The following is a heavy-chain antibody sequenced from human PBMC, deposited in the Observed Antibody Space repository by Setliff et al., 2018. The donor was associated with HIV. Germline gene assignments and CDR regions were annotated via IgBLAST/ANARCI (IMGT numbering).Heavy chain of an antibody. J-gene: IGHJ6*03. Sequence: SETLSLTCTVSGDSISSYYWSWIRQPPGKGLEWIGYIYTSGITDYNPSLKSRVTISGDTSKNQFSLKLSSVTAPYTAVYYCARDRRGYYYGSGSCYMDVWGTGTTVTVSS. D-gene: IGHD3-10*01. V-gene: IGHV4-4*08. CDR2: IYTSGIT. CDR1: GDSISSYY. CDR3: ARDRRGYYYGSGSCYMDV.